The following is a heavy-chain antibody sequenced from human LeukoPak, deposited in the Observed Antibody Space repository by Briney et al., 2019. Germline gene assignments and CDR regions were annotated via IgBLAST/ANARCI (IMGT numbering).Heavy chain of an antibody. Sequence: SETLSLTCTVSGGSISSSSYYWGWIRQPPGKGLEWIGSIYGRGSTYYNPSLRSPVTICVGTSKNQSSLTLSSVTGAATAVYYCARHRWDYGEEKGFDYWGQGTLVTVSS. CDR2: IYGRGST. J-gene: IGHJ4*02. CDR3: ARHRWDYGEEKGFDY. V-gene: IGHV4-39*01. CDR1: GGSISSSSYY. D-gene: IGHD4-17*01.